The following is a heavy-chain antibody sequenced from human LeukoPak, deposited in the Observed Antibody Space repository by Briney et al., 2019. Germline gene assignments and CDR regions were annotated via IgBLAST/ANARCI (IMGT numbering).Heavy chain of an antibody. V-gene: IGHV4-59*01. CDR1: AGSISGYY. CDR3: ARHRYYYDSSGYYYQP. CDR2: IYYSGST. J-gene: IGHJ5*02. D-gene: IGHD3-22*01. Sequence: SETLSLTCTVSAGSISGYYWSWIRQPPGKGLEWIGYIYYSGSTNYNPSLKSRVTISVDTSKNQFSLRLSSVTAADTAVYYCARHRYYYDSSGYYYQPWGQGTLVTVSS.